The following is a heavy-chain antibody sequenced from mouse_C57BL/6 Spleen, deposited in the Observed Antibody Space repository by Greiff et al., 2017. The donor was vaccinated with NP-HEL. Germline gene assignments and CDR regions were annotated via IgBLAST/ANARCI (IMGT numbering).Heavy chain of an antibody. CDR3: TRAGSNTVVDYFDY. V-gene: IGHV1-15*01. D-gene: IGHD1-1*01. CDR1: GYTFTDYE. CDR2: IDPETGGT. Sequence: VQLQESGAELVRPGASVTLSCKASGYTFTDYEMHWVKQTPVHGLEWIGAIDPETGGTAYNQKFKGKAILTADKSSSTAYMELRSLTSEDSAVYYCTRAGSNTVVDYFDYWGQGTTLTVSS. J-gene: IGHJ2*01.